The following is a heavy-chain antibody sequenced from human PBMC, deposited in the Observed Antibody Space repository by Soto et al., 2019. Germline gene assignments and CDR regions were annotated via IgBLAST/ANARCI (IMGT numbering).Heavy chain of an antibody. J-gene: IGHJ4*02. CDR3: ARVGALYCSGGRCYSSIAVAQYDY. D-gene: IGHD2-15*01. CDR1: GYTFTSYA. Sequence: ASVKVSCKASGYTFTSYAMHWVRQAPGQRLEWTGWINAGNGNTKYSQKFQGRVTITRDTSASTAYMELSSLRSEDTAVYYCARVGALYCSGGRCYSSIAVAQYDYWGQGTLVTVSS. CDR2: INAGNGNT. V-gene: IGHV1-3*01.